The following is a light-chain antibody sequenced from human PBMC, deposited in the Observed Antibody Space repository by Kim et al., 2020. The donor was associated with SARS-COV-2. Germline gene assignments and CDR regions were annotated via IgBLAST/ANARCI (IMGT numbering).Light chain of an antibody. CDR3: MQALHTPYT. J-gene: IGKJ2*01. V-gene: IGKV2-28*01. Sequence: DIVMTQSPLSLPVTPGEPASISCRSSQSLLHSNGYNYLDWYLQKPGQSPQLLIYLGSNRASGVPDRFSGSGSRTDFTLKISRVEAEDVGVYYCMQALHTPYTFGQGTKLEIK. CDR1: QSLLHSNGYNY. CDR2: LGS.